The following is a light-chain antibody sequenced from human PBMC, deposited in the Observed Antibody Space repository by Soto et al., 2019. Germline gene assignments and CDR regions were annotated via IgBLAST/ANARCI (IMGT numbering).Light chain of an antibody. CDR1: SSDVGVFNY. CDR3: SSSTSTPTLV. V-gene: IGLV2-14*01. Sequence: QSALTQPASVSGSPGQSITISCTGTSSDVGVFNYVSWYQHHPGNAPKLIIYAASNRPPGVSNRFSGSKSGNTASLTISGLQAEDEAEYYCSSSTSTPTLVFGGGTKLTVL. J-gene: IGLJ2*01. CDR2: AAS.